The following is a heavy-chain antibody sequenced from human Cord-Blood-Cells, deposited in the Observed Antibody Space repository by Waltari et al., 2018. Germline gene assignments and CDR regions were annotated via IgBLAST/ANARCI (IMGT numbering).Heavy chain of an antibody. CDR1: GGSFSGYY. J-gene: IGHJ4*02. CDR3: ASSIAARLFDY. CDR2: INHSGST. V-gene: IGHV4-34*01. Sequence: QVQLQQWGAGLLKPSETLSLTCAVYGGSFSGYYWSWIRQPPGKGLEWIGEINHSGSTNYNPSLKSRVTISVDTSKTQFSLKLSSVTAADTAVYYCASSIAARLFDYWGQGTLVTVSS. D-gene: IGHD6-6*01.